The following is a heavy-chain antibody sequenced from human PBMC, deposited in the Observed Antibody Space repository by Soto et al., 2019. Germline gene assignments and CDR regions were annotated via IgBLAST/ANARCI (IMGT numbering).Heavy chain of an antibody. CDR2: ISSSGTYT. J-gene: IGHJ6*02. CDR3: ARVGCSGGSCSSRGDFYYGMDV. D-gene: IGHD2-15*01. CDR1: GFTFSSYE. Sequence: PGGSLRLSCAVSGFTFSSYEMNWVRQAPGKGLEWVSSISSSGTYTHYADSVKGRFTISRDNAKNSLYLQMNSLRADDTAVYYCARVGCSGGSCSSRGDFYYGMDVWGQGTTVTVSS. V-gene: IGHV3-21*01.